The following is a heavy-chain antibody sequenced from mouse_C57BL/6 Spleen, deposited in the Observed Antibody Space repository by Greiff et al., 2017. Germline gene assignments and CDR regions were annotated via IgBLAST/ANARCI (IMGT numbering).Heavy chain of an antibody. CDR2: ISYSGST. CDR3: ARDLYSNPFAY. V-gene: IGHV3-1*01. D-gene: IGHD2-5*01. CDR1: GYSITSGYD. J-gene: IGHJ3*01. Sequence: EVKVIESGPGMVKPSQSLSLTCTVTGYSITSGYDWHWIRHFPGNKLEWMGYISYSGSTNYNPSLKSRISITHDPSKNHFFLKLNSVTTEDTATYYCARDLYSNPFAYWGQGTLVTVSA.